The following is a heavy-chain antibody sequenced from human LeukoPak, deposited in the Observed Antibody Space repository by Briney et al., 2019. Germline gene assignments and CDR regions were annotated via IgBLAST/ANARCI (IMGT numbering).Heavy chain of an antibody. J-gene: IGHJ3*01. CDR2: IPYDASLV. CDR1: GFRFSSDG. V-gene: IGHV3-30*18. D-gene: IGHD5-24*01. Sequence: GRSLRLSCAASGFRFSSDGMHWVRQAPGKGLEWLGVIPYDASLVRSRNSVKGRFTISRDNSKNILYLQMNSLRHEDTAVYYCAKEMTTSSDGNRPLDLWGRGTVVTVSS. CDR3: AKEMTTSSDGNRPLDL.